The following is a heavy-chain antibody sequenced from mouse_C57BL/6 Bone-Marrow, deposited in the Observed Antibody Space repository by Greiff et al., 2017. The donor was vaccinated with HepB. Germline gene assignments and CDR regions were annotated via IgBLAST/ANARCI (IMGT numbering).Heavy chain of an antibody. CDR2: INPSSGYT. CDR1: GYTFTSYT. J-gene: IGHJ3*01. Sequence: QVQLQQSGAELARPGASVKMSCKASGYTFTSYTMHWVKQRPGQGLEWIGYINPSSGYTKYNQKFKDQATLTADKSSSTAYMQLSSLTSEDSAVYYCARQTTGFAYWGQGTLVTVSA. V-gene: IGHV1-4*01. CDR3: ARQTTGFAY.